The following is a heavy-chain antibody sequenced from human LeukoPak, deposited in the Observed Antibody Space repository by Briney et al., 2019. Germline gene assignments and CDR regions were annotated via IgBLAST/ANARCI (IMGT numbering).Heavy chain of an antibody. CDR3: ARVLAYCTNGVCYDQTFDY. CDR1: GFTFTTYW. D-gene: IGHD2-8*01. J-gene: IGHJ4*02. Sequence: GESLRLSCAASGFTFTTYWMSWVRQAPGKGLEWVANIKQDGTEKYYVDSVKGRFTISRDNAKNTLYLQMNSLRAEDTAVYYCARVLAYCTNGVCYDQTFDYWGQGTLVTVSS. V-gene: IGHV3-7*01. CDR2: IKQDGTEK.